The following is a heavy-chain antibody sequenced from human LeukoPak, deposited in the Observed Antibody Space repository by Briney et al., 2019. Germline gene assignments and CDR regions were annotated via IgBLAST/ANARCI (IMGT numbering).Heavy chain of an antibody. Sequence: GRSLRLSCAVSGFTFSSYALHWVRQAPGKGLEGVAVISYDGSNKYYADSVGGPFTLSRDNSKNTLYMQMNSLRADDTAVYYCARDLYGSGRRSYSFDYWGQGTLVTVSS. D-gene: IGHD3-10*01. CDR2: ISYDGSNK. CDR1: GFTFSSYA. J-gene: IGHJ4*02. V-gene: IGHV3-30*04. CDR3: ARDLYGSGRRSYSFDY.